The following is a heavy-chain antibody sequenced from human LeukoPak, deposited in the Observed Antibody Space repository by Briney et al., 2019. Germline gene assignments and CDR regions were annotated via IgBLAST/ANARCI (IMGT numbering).Heavy chain of an antibody. CDR3: ATDRGGGVGARGY. J-gene: IGHJ4*02. D-gene: IGHD1-26*01. CDR1: GITFSYYS. Sequence: GGSLRLSCAASGITFSYYSMNWIRQASGKGLEWLSYISSTGNTIYYADSVEGRFTISRDNAKNSVYLQMNRLRAEDTAIYYCATDRGGGVGARGYWGQGTLVTVSS. V-gene: IGHV3-48*04. CDR2: ISSTGNTI.